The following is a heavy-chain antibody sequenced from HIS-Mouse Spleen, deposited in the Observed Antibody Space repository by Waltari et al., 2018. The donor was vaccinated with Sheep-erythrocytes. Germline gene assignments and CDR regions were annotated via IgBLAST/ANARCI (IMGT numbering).Heavy chain of an antibody. J-gene: IGHJ4*02. CDR2: ISSSGSTT. D-gene: IGHD1-26*01. Sequence: LEWGSYISSSGSTTNYADSVKGRFTSSGEESTNSLSLQMNSLRAEDTAGYYCARETSSGSYSGGLGYWGQGTLVTVSS. V-gene: IGHV3-11*01. CDR3: ARETSSGSYSGGLGY.